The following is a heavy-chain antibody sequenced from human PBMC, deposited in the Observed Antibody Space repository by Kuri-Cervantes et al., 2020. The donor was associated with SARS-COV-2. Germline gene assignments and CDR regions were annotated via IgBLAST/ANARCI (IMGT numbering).Heavy chain of an antibody. Sequence: GGSLRLSCAASGFTFSNAWMSWVRQAPGKGLEWVGRIKSKTDGGTTDYAAPVKGRFTISRDNAKNSLYLQMNSLRAEDTALYYCAKDIGYCSSTSCYTDAFDIWGQGTMVTVSS. V-gene: IGHV3-15*05. CDR2: IKSKTDGGTT. CDR1: GFTFSNAW. CDR3: AKDIGYCSSTSCYTDAFDI. D-gene: IGHD2-2*02. J-gene: IGHJ3*02.